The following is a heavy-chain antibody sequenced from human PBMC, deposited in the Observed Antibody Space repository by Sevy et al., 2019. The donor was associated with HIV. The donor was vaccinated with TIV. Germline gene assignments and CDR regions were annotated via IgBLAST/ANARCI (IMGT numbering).Heavy chain of an antibody. V-gene: IGHV4-34*01. CDR3: ARSPPVVVVPGAPSWFDP. Sequence: SETLSLTCAVHDGSFSGYYWNWIRQLPGKGLEWIGEINESGITYYNPSLKSRVTISVDTSKKQCSLKLNSVTAVDSAVYFCARSPPVVVVPGAPSWFDPWGQGTLVNVSS. J-gene: IGHJ5*02. CDR1: DGSFSGYY. D-gene: IGHD2-2*01. CDR2: INESGIT.